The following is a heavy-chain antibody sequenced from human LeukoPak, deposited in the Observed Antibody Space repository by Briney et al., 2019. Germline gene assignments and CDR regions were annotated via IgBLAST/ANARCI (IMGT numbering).Heavy chain of an antibody. CDR2: IYPGDSDT. J-gene: IGHJ6*02. D-gene: IGHD6-13*01. Sequence: GESLKISCKGSGYSFTNYWIGWVRQMPGKGLEWMGIIYPGDSDTRYSPSFQGQVTISADKSISTAYLQWSSLKASDTAMYYCARSPAIAAAGTQKYYYYYGMDVWGQGTTVTVSS. CDR1: GYSFTNYW. CDR3: ARSPAIAAAGTQKYYYYYGMDV. V-gene: IGHV5-51*01.